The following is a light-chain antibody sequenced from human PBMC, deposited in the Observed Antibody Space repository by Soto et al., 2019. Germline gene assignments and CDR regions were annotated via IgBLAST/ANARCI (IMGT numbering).Light chain of an antibody. J-gene: IGLJ1*01. CDR2: EAS. Sequence: QSALTQPASVSGSPGQSITLTCTGTSSDIVNYNLVSWYQQYPGKAPKLIIYEASKWPSGVSNRFSGSKSGNTASLTISGLQAEDGADYYCCSYTRGGSFVFGSGTKLTVL. V-gene: IGLV2-23*01. CDR1: SSDIVNYNL. CDR3: CSYTRGGSFV.